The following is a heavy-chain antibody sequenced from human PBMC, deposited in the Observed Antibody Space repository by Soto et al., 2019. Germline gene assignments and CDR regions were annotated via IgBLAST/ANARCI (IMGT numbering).Heavy chain of an antibody. CDR1: GFTFSSYG. CDR3: AKGRTAMTYFAY. CDR2: ISYDGSNK. D-gene: IGHD5-18*01. J-gene: IGHJ4*02. V-gene: IGHV3-30*18. Sequence: QVQLVESGGGVVQPGRSLRLSCAASGFTFSSYGMHWVRQTPGKGLVRVAVISYDGSNKYYADSVKGRFTISRDNSKNTLYLQMNSLRAADTAVYYCAKGRTAMTYFAYWGQGTLVTVSS.